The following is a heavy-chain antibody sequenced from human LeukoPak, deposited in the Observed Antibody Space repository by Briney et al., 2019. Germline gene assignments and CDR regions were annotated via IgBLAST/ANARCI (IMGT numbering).Heavy chain of an antibody. J-gene: IGHJ4*02. V-gene: IGHV3-23*01. D-gene: IGHD3-22*01. Sequence: PGGSLRLSCAASGFTFSSYAMSWVRQAPGKGLEWVSAISGSGGSTYYADSVKSRFTISRDNSKNTLYLQMNSLRAEDTAVYYCANDPGIYYYDPLNGPYFDYWGQGTLVTVSS. CDR1: GFTFSSYA. CDR2: ISGSGGST. CDR3: ANDPGIYYYDPLNGPYFDY.